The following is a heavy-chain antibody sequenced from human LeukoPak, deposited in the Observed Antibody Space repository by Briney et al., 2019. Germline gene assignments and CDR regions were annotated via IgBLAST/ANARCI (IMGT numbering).Heavy chain of an antibody. J-gene: IGHJ4*02. CDR2: ISGSGGST. CDR3: VRSPFSNGY. D-gene: IGHD6-13*01. CDR1: GFTFSSYA. V-gene: IGHV3-23*01. Sequence: GGSLRLSCAASGFTFSSYAMSWVRQAPGKGLEWVSAISGSGGSTYYADSVKGRFTISRDNAKNSLYLQMNSLRAEDTAVYYCVRSPFSNGYWGQGTLVTVSS.